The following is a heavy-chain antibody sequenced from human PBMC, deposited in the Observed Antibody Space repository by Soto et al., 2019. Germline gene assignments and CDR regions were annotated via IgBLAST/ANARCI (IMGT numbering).Heavy chain of an antibody. J-gene: IGHJ4*02. CDR2: ISSSSSTI. Sequence: EVQLVESGGGLVQPGGSLRLSCAASGFTFSSYSMNWVRQAPGKGLEWVSYISSSSSTIYYADSVKGRFTISRDNAKNSLYLQRNSLRDEDTAVYYCARDNTGDFDYWGQGTLVTVSS. D-gene: IGHD3-10*01. CDR3: ARDNTGDFDY. V-gene: IGHV3-48*02. CDR1: GFTFSSYS.